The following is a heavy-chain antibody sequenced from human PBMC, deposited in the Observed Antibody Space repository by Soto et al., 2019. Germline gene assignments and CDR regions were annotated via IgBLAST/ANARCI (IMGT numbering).Heavy chain of an antibody. CDR1: GFTFSSYG. D-gene: IGHD3-10*01. V-gene: IGHV3-33*08. J-gene: IGHJ5*02. Sequence: GGSLRLSCAASGFTFSSYGMHWVRQAPGKGLEWVAVIWYDGSNKYYADSVKGRFTISRDNSKNTLYLQMNSLRSDDTAVYYCARDLTMVRGVIRPFHWFDPWGQGTLVTVS. CDR2: IWYDGSNK. CDR3: ARDLTMVRGVIRPFHWFDP.